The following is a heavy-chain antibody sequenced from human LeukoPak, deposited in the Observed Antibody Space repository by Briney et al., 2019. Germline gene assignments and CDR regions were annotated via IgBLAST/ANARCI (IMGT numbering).Heavy chain of an antibody. CDR1: GGSISSSNNY. CDR3: ARHIATGDYLNY. V-gene: IGHV4-39*01. J-gene: IGHJ4*02. D-gene: IGHD4-17*01. CDR2: IFYSGST. Sequence: SETLSLTCTVSGGSISSSNNYWGWIRQPPGKGLEWIGSIFYSGSTNYNPSLKSRVTISVDMSKNQFSLKVSSVTATDTAVYYCARHIATGDYLNYWGQGTLVTVSS.